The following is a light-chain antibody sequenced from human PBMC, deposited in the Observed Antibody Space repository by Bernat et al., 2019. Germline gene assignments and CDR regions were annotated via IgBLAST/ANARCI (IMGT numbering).Light chain of an antibody. CDR1: QTIDKY. V-gene: IGKV1-39*01. CDR3: QQYGSSPRT. CDR2: DAS. J-gene: IGKJ1*01. Sequence: DIQMTQSPSSLSASVGDRVTITCRASQTIDKYLNWYQQRPGKAPKLLIYDASSLQSGVASRFSGSGSGTDFTLTISRLEPEDFAVYYCQQYGSSPRTFGQGTKVEIK.